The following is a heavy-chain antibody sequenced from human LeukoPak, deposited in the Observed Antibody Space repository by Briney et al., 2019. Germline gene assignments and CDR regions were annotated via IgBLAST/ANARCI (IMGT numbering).Heavy chain of an antibody. CDR3: ARLENGYSYGYY. CDR2: IYPGDSDT. V-gene: IGHV5-51*01. J-gene: IGHJ4*02. Sequence: GESLKISFKGSGYRFTNYWIAWVRQMPGKGLEGMGSIYPGDSDTRYSPSFQGQVTISADKSISTAHLQWSSLKASDTAMYYCARLENGYSYGYYWAQGTLVSVSS. CDR1: GYRFTNYW. D-gene: IGHD5-18*01.